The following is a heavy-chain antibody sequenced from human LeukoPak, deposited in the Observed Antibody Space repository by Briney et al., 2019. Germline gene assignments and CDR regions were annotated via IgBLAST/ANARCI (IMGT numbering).Heavy chain of an antibody. D-gene: IGHD6-19*01. CDR1: GYTFTSYG. Sequence: GASVKVSCKASGYTFTSYGISWVRQAPGRGREGMGWISAYNGNTNYAQKLQGRVTMTTDTSTSTAYMEQRSLRSDDTAVYYCARDQGYSSGVQVDYWGQGTLVTVSS. CDR3: ARDQGYSSGVQVDY. CDR2: ISAYNGNT. J-gene: IGHJ4*02. V-gene: IGHV1-18*01.